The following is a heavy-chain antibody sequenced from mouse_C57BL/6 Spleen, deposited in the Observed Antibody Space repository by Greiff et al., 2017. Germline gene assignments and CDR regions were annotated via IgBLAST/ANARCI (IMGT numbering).Heavy chain of an antibody. V-gene: IGHV1-64*01. CDR2: IHPNSGST. D-gene: IGHD5-1*01. Sequence: VQLQQSGAELVKPGASVKLSCKASGYTFTSYWMHWVKQRPGQGLEWIGMIHPNSGSTNYNEKFKSKATLTVDKSSSTAYMQLSSLTSEDSAVYYCARWEYYDAMDYWGQGTSVTVSS. J-gene: IGHJ4*01. CDR3: ARWEYYDAMDY. CDR1: GYTFTSYW.